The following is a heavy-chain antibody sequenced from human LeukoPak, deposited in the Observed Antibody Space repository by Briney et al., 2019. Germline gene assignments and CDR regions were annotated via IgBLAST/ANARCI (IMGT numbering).Heavy chain of an antibody. CDR1: GFTFSSYS. J-gene: IGHJ4*02. D-gene: IGHD3-10*01. V-gene: IGHV3-21*01. CDR2: ISSSSYI. CDR3: ARDEVTMVREVFDY. Sequence: GGSLRLSCAASGFTFSSYSMNWVRQAPGKGLEWVSSISSSSYIYYADSVKGRFTISRDNAKNSLYLQMNSLRAEDTAVYYCARDEVTMVREVFDYWGQGTLVTVSS.